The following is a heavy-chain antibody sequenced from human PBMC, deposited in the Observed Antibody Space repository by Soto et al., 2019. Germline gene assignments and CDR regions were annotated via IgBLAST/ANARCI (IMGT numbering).Heavy chain of an antibody. CDR2: VSTYNGNT. CDR1: GYSFTTYP. J-gene: IGHJ4*02. V-gene: IGHV1-18*01. Sequence: SVKVSSKASGYSFTTYPITWVREDPGQGLEWLGWVSTYNGNTNYAQGLQGRVSMTTDTSPSTAYLELRNLSPDGTAVYKCAREGSGWDVDNWGQGTPVTVSS. CDR3: AREGSGWDVDN. D-gene: IGHD6-19*01.